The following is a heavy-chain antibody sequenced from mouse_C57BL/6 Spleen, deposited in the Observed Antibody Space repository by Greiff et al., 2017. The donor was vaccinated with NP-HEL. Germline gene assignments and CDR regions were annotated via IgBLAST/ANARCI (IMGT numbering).Heavy chain of an antibody. Sequence: VQLQQSGAELVRPGTSVKMSCKASGYTFTNYWIGWAKQRPGHGLEWIGDIYPGGGYTNYNEKFKGKATLTADKSSSTAYMQLSSLTSEDSAVYYCARGDITTVVPFDYWGQGTTLTVSS. V-gene: IGHV1-63*01. CDR2: IYPGGGYT. CDR3: ARGDITTVVPFDY. D-gene: IGHD1-1*01. J-gene: IGHJ2*01. CDR1: GYTFTNYW.